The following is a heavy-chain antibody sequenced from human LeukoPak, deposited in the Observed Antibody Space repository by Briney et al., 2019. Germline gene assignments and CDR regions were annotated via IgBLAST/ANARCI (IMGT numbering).Heavy chain of an antibody. Sequence: SVKVSCKASGGTFSSYAISWVRQAPGQGLEWMGGIIPIFGTANYAQKFQGRVTITADESTSTAYMELSSLRSEDTAVYYCASYGSGSYPPYRYYFDYWGQGTLVTVSS. J-gene: IGHJ4*02. D-gene: IGHD3-10*01. V-gene: IGHV1-69*13. CDR2: IIPIFGTA. CDR3: ASYGSGSYPPYRYYFDY. CDR1: GGTFSSYA.